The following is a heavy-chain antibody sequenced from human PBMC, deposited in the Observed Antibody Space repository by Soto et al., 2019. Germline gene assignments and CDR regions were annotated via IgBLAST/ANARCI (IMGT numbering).Heavy chain of an antibody. D-gene: IGHD1-26*01. Sequence: EVQLLESGGGLVQPGGSLRLSCVASGFTFSIYAMSWVRQAPGEGLEWVSSITGSGGSTYYADSVKGRFTISRDNSKNTLYLQMNSLRAEDTAVYYCAKYGKETLPHFDYWGQGTLVTVSS. CDR2: ITGSGGST. V-gene: IGHV3-23*01. CDR1: GFTFSIYA. J-gene: IGHJ4*02. CDR3: AKYGKETLPHFDY.